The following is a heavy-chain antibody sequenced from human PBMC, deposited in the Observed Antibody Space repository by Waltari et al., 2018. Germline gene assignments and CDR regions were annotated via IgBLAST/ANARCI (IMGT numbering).Heavy chain of an antibody. CDR2: IYYSGST. D-gene: IGHD5-18*01. J-gene: IGHJ5*02. Sequence: QLQLQESGPGLVKPSETLSLTCTVSGGSISSSSYYWGWIRQPPGKGLEWIGSIYYSGSTYYNPSLKGRVTISVDTSKNQFSLKLSSVTAADTAVYYCARQGGYGLTPWGQGTLVTVSS. CDR3: ARQGGYGLTP. V-gene: IGHV4-39*01. CDR1: GGSISSSSYY.